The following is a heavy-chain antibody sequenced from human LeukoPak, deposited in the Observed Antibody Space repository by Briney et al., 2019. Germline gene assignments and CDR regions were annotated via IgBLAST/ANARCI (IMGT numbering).Heavy chain of an antibody. CDR2: IYSGGST. D-gene: IGHD3-3*01. Sequence: PGGSLRLSCAASGFTVSSNYMSWVRQAPGKGLEWVSVIYSGGSTYYADSVKGRFTISRDNAKNSLYLQMNSLRAEDTAVYYCARGYYNFWSGYRAEYYFDYWGQGTLVTVSS. CDR1: GFTVSSNY. V-gene: IGHV3-53*01. CDR3: ARGYYNFWSGYRAEYYFDY. J-gene: IGHJ4*02.